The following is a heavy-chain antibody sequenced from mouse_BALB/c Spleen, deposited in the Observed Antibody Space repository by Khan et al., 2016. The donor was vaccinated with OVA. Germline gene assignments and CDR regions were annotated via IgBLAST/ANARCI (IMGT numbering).Heavy chain of an antibody. CDR2: INPSTDYT. D-gene: IGHD2-1*01. Sequence: QVQLQQSGTELAKPGASVKMSCKASGYTFTTYWMHWIKQRPGQGLEWIGYINPSTDYTEYNEKFKDKATLTADESSSTAFMQLSSLTYEDSAVYFCKRRGLYGIFPYWGQGTLVTVSA. V-gene: IGHV1-7*01. CDR1: GYTFTTYW. CDR3: KRRGLYGIFPY. J-gene: IGHJ3*01.